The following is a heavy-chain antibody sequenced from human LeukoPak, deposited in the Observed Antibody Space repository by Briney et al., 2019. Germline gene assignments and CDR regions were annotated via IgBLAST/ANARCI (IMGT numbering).Heavy chain of an antibody. J-gene: IGHJ4*02. CDR3: ARDWEDYGDLTIK. V-gene: IGHV3-23*01. D-gene: IGHD4-17*01. Sequence: PGGSLRLSCAASGFTFSSYGMSWVRQAPGKGLEWVSAISGSGGSTYYADSVKGRFTISRDNSKNTLYLQMNSLRAEDTAVYYCARDWEDYGDLTIKWGQGTLVTVSS. CDR1: GFTFSSYG. CDR2: ISGSGGST.